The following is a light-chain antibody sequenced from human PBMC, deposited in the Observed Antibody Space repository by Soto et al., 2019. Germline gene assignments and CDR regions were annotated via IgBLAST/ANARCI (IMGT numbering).Light chain of an antibody. Sequence: EVVLTQSPATLSLSPGERATLSCRASQSIRNYLAWYQQKPGQAPRLLIYDASNRATGIPARFSGSGSGTEFTLTISSLQPDDFATYYCQHYNSYSEAFGQGTKVDIK. CDR2: DAS. CDR3: QHYNSYSEA. CDR1: QSIRNY. V-gene: IGKV3-11*01. J-gene: IGKJ1*01.